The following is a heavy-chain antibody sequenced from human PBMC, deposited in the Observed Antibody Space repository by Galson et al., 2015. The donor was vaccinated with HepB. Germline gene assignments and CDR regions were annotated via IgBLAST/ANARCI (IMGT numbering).Heavy chain of an antibody. CDR2: ISSSGSTI. CDR1: GFTFSDYY. Sequence: SLRLSCAASGFTFSDYYMSWTRQAPGKGLEWVSYISSSGSTIYYADSVKGRFTISRDNAKNSLYLQMNSLRAEDTAVYYCAREETPHFGLDYYYYGMDVWGQGTTVTVSS. CDR3: AREETPHFGLDYYYYGMDV. J-gene: IGHJ6*02. V-gene: IGHV3-11*01. D-gene: IGHD3-3*01.